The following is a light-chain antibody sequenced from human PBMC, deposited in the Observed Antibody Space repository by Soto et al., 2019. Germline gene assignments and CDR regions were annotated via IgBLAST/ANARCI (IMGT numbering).Light chain of an antibody. J-gene: IGLJ3*02. CDR1: SSNIGTNT. CDR3: AGWDDNLNGSV. V-gene: IGLV1-44*01. CDR2: SDN. Sequence: QSVLTQPPSASGTPGQTVTISCSGSSSNIGTNTVNWYQQLPGTAPKLLIYSDNQRPSGVPERFSGSKSGASASLAISGLQSEDEADYYCAGWDDNLNGSVFGGGTKLTVL.